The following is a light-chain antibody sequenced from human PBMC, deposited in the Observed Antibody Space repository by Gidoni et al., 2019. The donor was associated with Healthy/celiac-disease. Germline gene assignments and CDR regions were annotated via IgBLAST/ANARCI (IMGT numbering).Light chain of an antibody. V-gene: IGKV3-15*01. CDR3: QQYNNWPRT. CDR2: GAS. J-gene: IGKJ1*01. CDR1: QNVNSN. Sequence: EIVMTQSPATLSVSPGERATLSCRASQNVNSNLAWYQQKPGQAPGLLSYGASTRATAIPARFSGSGSGTEFTRTISSLQSEDFAVYYCQQYNNWPRTFGQGTKVEIK.